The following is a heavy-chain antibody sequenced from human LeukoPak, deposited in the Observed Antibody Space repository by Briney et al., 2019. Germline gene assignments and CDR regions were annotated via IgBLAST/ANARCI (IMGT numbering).Heavy chain of an antibody. CDR3: ARLTRGMVRGVIITGRPYYFDY. J-gene: IGHJ4*02. Sequence: ASETLSLTCTVSGGSISSSSYYWGWIRQPPGKGLEWIGSIYYSGSTNYNPSLKSRVTISVDTSKNQFSLKLSSVTAADTAVYYCARLTRGMVRGVIITGRPYYFDYWGQGTLVTVSS. V-gene: IGHV4-39*07. CDR1: GGSISSSSYY. D-gene: IGHD3-10*01. CDR2: IYYSGST.